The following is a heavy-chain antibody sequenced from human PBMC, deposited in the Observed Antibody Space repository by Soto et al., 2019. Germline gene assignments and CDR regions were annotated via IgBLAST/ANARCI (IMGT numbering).Heavy chain of an antibody. V-gene: IGHV3-30-3*01. Sequence: QVQLVESGGGVVQPGRSLRLSCAASGFTFSSYAMHWVRQAPGKGLEWVAVISYDGSNKYYADFVKGRFTISRDNSTNTLYLQMSSLRAEDTAVYYCARDEGYCSSTSCYDPAAVYYYYYYGMDVWGQGTTVTVSS. CDR1: GFTFSSYA. CDR2: ISYDGSNK. CDR3: ARDEGYCSSTSCYDPAAVYYYYYYGMDV. D-gene: IGHD2-2*01. J-gene: IGHJ6*02.